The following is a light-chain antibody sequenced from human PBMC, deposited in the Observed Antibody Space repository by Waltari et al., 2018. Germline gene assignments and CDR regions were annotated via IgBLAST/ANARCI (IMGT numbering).Light chain of an antibody. CDR1: RTVLSSSNNKNY. CDR2: WAS. Sequence: DIVMTQSPESLAVSLGERATLNCKSSRTVLSSSNNKNYLAWYQQKPGQPPKLLNYWASTRESGVPARFTGSGSGTDFTLTISSLQAEDVAVYYCQQYYSTPLTFGGGTKVEIK. J-gene: IGKJ4*01. CDR3: QQYYSTPLT. V-gene: IGKV4-1*01.